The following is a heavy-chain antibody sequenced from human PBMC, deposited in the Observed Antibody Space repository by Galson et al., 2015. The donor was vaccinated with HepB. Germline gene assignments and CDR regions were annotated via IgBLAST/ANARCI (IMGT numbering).Heavy chain of an antibody. J-gene: IGHJ6*03. CDR1: GFTFSSYG. CDR3: ARGRRLDALRDYYYYMDV. Sequence: SLRLSCAASGFTFSSYGMHWVRQAPGKGLEWVAVIWYDGSNKYYADSVKGRFTISRDNSKNTLYLQMNSLRAEDTAVYYCARGRRLDALRDYYYYMDVWGKGTTFTVSS. CDR2: IWYDGSNK. D-gene: IGHD2-2*01. V-gene: IGHV3-33*01.